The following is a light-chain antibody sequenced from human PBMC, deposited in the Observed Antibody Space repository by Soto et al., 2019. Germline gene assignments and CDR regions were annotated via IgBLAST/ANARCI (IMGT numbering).Light chain of an antibody. CDR3: QWYGTYPLT. CDR1: QSLSTW. V-gene: IGKV1-5*03. CDR2: KAS. J-gene: IGKJ4*01. Sequence: DIQMTQSPSTLSASVGDRVTITCRASQSLSTWLAWFQQKPGKAPRRLIYKASTLAAGVPSRFSGSGSGTEFTRTISSLQPDDFAAYDCQWYGTYPLTFGGGTKVEI.